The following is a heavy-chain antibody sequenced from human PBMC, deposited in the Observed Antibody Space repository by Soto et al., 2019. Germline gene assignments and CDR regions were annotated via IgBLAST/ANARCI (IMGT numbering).Heavy chain of an antibody. D-gene: IGHD3-10*01. CDR1: GYTFTSYY. J-gene: IGHJ5*02. CDR2: IKPSGGST. Sequence: ASVKVSSKASGYTFTSYYMHWVRQAPGQGLEWMGKIKPSGGSTSYAQKFQGRVTMTRDTSTSTVYMELSSLRSEDTAVYYCARDGTYGSGSYSWFDPWGQGTLVTVSS. CDR3: ARDGTYGSGSYSWFDP. V-gene: IGHV1-46*01.